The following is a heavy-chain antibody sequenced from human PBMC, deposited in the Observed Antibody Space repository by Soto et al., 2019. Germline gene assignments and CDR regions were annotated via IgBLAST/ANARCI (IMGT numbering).Heavy chain of an antibody. CDR3: ARDQKGVATIRDAFDI. CDR2: IYYSGST. CDR1: GGSISSYY. J-gene: IGHJ3*02. V-gene: IGHV4-59*01. D-gene: IGHD5-12*01. Sequence: SETLSLTCTVSGGSISSYYWSWIRQPPGKGLEWIGYIYYSGSTNYNPSLKSRVTISVDTSKNQFSLKLSSVTAADTAVYYCARDQKGVATIRDAFDIWGQGTMVTVSS.